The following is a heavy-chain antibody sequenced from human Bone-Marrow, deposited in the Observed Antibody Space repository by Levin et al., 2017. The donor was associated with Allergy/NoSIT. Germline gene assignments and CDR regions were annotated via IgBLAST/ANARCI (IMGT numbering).Heavy chain of an antibody. CDR3: ARAVAERDGYTYYFDY. J-gene: IGHJ4*02. CDR2: IWYDGSNK. CDR1: GFTFSSYG. Sequence: PGGSLRLSCAASGFTFSSYGMHWVRQAPGKGLEWVAVIWYDGSNKYYADSVKGRFTISRDNSKNTLYLQMNSLRAEDTAVYYCARAVAERDGYTYYFDYWGQGTLVTVSS. V-gene: IGHV3-33*01. D-gene: IGHD5-24*01.